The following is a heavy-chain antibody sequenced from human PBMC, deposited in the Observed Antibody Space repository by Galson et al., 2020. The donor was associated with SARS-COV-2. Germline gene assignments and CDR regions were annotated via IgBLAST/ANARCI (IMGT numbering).Heavy chain of an antibody. D-gene: IGHD3-3*01. CDR2: ISGRDGSA. V-gene: IGHV3-23*01. CDR1: GFIFPNYA. J-gene: IGHJ4*02. CDR3: AKDLSNDLLGFDY. Sequence: GGSLRLSCAASGFIFPNYAVTWVRQAPGKGLKWVSGISGRDGSAYYADSVKGRFTISRDNSKNTVYLQMNSLTADDTATYYCAKDLSNDLLGFDYWGQGILVTVSS.